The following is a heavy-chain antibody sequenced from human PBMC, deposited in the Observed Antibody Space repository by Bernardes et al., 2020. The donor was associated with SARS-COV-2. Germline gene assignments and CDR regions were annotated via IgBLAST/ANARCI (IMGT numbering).Heavy chain of an antibody. CDR1: GGSVSSGSYY. J-gene: IGHJ5*02. CDR3: ARAVTGYSSSWYGWGGPHIFDP. CDR2: IYYSGST. D-gene: IGHD6-13*01. V-gene: IGHV4-61*01. Sequence: SETLSLTCTVSGGSVSSGSYYWSWIRQPPGKGLEWIGYIYYSGSTNYNPSLKSRVTISVDTSKNQFSLKLSSVTAADTAVYYCARAVTGYSSSWYGWGGPHIFDPWGQGTLVTVSS.